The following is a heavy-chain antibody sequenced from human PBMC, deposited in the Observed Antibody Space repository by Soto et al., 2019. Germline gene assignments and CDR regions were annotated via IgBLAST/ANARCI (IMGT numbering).Heavy chain of an antibody. Sequence: QVQLVQSGAEVKKPGSSVKVSCKASGGSISSFAISWVRQAPGQGLDWMGGIIPIFDSANYAQKFQGRVTITADASTSTVYMELSSLRSEDTVVYYCARDDGSGWFFEAAWGQGTLVTVSS. CDR2: IIPIFDSA. V-gene: IGHV1-69*12. CDR1: GGSISSFA. J-gene: IGHJ5*02. CDR3: ARDDGSGWFFEAA. D-gene: IGHD6-19*01.